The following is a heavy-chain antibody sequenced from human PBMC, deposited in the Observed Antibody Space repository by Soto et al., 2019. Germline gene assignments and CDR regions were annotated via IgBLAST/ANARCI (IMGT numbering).Heavy chain of an antibody. CDR1: GDTFSSYR. J-gene: IGHJ4*02. CDR3: AIMLGPRFYDSESSSLSFDY. V-gene: IGHV1-69*13. CDR2: IIPLFGTI. Sequence: GASVKVSCKASGDTFSSYRLSWVRQAPGQGLEWMGEIIPLFGTIKYAQKFQGRVTITADESTNTVYMELSSLRSEDTAVYYCAIMLGPRFYDSESSSLSFDYWGQGALVTVSS. D-gene: IGHD3-22*01.